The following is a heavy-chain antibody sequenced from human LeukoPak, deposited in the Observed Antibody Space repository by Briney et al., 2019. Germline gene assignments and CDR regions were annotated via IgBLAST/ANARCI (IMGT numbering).Heavy chain of an antibody. CDR2: IYYSGST. Sequence: SETLSLTCTVSGGSISSYYWSWIRQPPGKGLEWIGYIYYSGSTNYNPSLKSRVTISVDTSKNQFSLKLSSVTAADTAVYYCAREVAEDYYYYGMDVWGKGTTVTVSS. D-gene: IGHD6-19*01. CDR1: GGSISSYY. V-gene: IGHV4-59*01. J-gene: IGHJ6*04. CDR3: AREVAEDYYYYGMDV.